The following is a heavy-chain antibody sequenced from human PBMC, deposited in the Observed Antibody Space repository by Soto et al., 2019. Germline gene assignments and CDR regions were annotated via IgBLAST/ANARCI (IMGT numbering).Heavy chain of an antibody. CDR3: ASSYYDFWSGSLFYGMDV. CDR2: INHSGST. J-gene: IGHJ6*02. Sequence: SETLSLTCAVYGGSSSGYYWSWIRQPPGKGLEWIGEINHSGSTNYNPSLKSRVTISVDTSKNQFSLKLSSVTAADTAVYYCASSYYDFWSGSLFYGMDVWGQGTTVTVSS. CDR1: GGSSSGYY. V-gene: IGHV4-34*01. D-gene: IGHD3-3*01.